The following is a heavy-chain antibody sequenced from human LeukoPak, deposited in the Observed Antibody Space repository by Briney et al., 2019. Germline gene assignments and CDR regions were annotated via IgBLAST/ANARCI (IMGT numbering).Heavy chain of an antibody. CDR2: ISYDGSNK. J-gene: IGHJ4*02. CDR3: ARDRRMATPGYFDY. V-gene: IGHV3-30-3*01. Sequence: PARSLRLSCAASGFTFSSYAMHWVRQAPGKGLEWVAVISYDGSNKYYADSVKGRFTISRDNSKNTLYLQMNSLRAEDTAVYYCARDRRMATPGYFDYWGQGTLVTVSS. D-gene: IGHD5-12*01. CDR1: GFTFSSYA.